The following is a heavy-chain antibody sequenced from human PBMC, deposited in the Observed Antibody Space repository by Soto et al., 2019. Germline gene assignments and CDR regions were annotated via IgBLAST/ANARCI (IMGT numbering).Heavy chain of an antibody. V-gene: IGHV1-69*01. J-gene: IGHJ4*02. Sequence: QVQLVQSGAEVKKPGSSVKLSCKTSGGTFRNYAINWVPQAPGQGLEWMGGSIPVFGTANYAQTFQGRFTITADESTSTAYMELSSLRSEDTAVYYCAIPLPKQQLVRGAFDHWGQGTLVTVAS. D-gene: IGHD6-13*01. CDR2: SIPVFGTA. CDR3: AIPLPKQQLVRGAFDH. CDR1: GGTFRNYA.